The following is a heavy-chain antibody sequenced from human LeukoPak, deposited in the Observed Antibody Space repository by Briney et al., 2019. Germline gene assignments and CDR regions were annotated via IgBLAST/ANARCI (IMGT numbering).Heavy chain of an antibody. CDR2: IRYDGSNK. Sequence: GGSLRLSCAASGFTFSSYGMHWVRQAPGKGLEWAAFIRYDGSNKYYADSVKGRFTISRDNSKNTLYLQMNSLSAEDTAVYYCAGDDYGGNPEGYWGQGTLVTVSS. D-gene: IGHD4-23*01. J-gene: IGHJ4*02. CDR3: AGDDYGGNPEGY. CDR1: GFTFSSYG. V-gene: IGHV3-30*02.